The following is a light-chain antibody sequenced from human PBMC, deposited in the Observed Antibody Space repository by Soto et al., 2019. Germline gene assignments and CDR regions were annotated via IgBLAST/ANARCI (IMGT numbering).Light chain of an antibody. CDR3: NSYTRSSTLPYV. V-gene: IGLV2-14*01. CDR2: EVS. J-gene: IGLJ1*01. Sequence: QSALTQPASVSGSPGQSITISCTGTSSDIGYYNYVSWYQQHPGKAPRVMIYEVSNRPSGVSNRFSGSKSGNTASLTISGLQAEDEADYYCNSYTRSSTLPYVFGTGTKFTVL. CDR1: SSDIGYYNY.